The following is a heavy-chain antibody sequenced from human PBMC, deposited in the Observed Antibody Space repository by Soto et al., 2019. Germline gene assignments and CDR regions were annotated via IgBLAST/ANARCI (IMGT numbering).Heavy chain of an antibody. D-gene: IGHD4-17*01. CDR3: AKSIGPDYGYSNWYFDL. CDR2: LSGSGVST. Sequence: EVQLLESGGGLVQPGGSPRLSCAASGFTFGGNAMSWVRQAPGKGLEWVSGLSGSGVSTYYAASVRGRFTISRDNWKNTLFLQMNSLRAEDTAVYYCAKSIGPDYGYSNWYFDLWGRGTLVTVSS. J-gene: IGHJ2*01. V-gene: IGHV3-23*01. CDR1: GFTFGGNA.